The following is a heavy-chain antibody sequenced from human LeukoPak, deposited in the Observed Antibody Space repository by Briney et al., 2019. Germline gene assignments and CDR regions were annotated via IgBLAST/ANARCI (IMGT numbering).Heavy chain of an antibody. D-gene: IGHD2-21*01. J-gene: IGHJ5*02. CDR3: ARGGLWTMMPREGLHP. V-gene: IGHV1-69*05. CDR2: AIPIFGTT. CDR1: GGTFNNDG. Sequence: SVKVSCKASGGTFNNDGVTWVRQAPGQGLEWMGGAIPIFGTTRYAQKFQGKVTITTDESTGTAYMELTSLTSDDTAVYFCARGGLWTMMPREGLHPWGQGTLVTVSS.